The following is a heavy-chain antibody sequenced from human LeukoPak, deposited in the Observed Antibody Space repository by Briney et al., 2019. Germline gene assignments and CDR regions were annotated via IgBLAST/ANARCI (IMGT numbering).Heavy chain of an antibody. CDR2: ISSGGTTI. CDR3: ARDSGYGSVPYYFDY. V-gene: IGHV3-48*04. D-gene: IGHD3-10*01. J-gene: IGHJ4*02. CDR1: DFTFSSYC. Sequence: PGGSLRLSCAASDFTFSSYCMNWVRQAPGKGLEWVSYISSGGTTIYYADSVKGRFTISRDNAKNSLYLQMNSLRAEDTAVYYCARDSGYGSVPYYFDYWGQGTLVTVSS.